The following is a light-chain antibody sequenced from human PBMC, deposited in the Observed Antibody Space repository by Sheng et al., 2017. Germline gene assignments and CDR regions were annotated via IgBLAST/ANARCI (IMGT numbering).Light chain of an antibody. V-gene: IGKV3-20*01. CDR3: QQYGSSPQT. CDR2: GAS. Sequence: VLTQSPGTLSLSPGERATLSCRASQSVSSSYFAWYQQKPGQAPRLLIYGASRRATGIPDRFSGSGSGTDFTLTISRLEPEDFAVYYCQQYGSSPQTFGQGTKVEIK. J-gene: IGKJ1*01. CDR1: QSVSSSY.